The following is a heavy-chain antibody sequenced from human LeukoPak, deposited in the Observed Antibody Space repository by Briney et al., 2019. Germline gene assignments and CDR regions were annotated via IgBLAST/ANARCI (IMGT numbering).Heavy chain of an antibody. J-gene: IGHJ6*02. CDR1: GGSISSGGYY. CDR3: ARGRQYQLPPNYYYYGMDV. Sequence: SETLSLTCTVSGGSISSGGYYWSWIRQHPGKGLEWIGYIYYSGSTYYNPSLKSRVTISVDTSKNQFSLKLSSVTAADTAVYYCARGRQYQLPPNYYYYGMDVWGQGTTVTVSS. V-gene: IGHV4-31*03. D-gene: IGHD2-2*01. CDR2: IYYSGST.